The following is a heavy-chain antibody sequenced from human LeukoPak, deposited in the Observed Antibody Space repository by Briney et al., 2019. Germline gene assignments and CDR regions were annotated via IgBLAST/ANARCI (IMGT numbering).Heavy chain of an antibody. CDR1: GFTFTSYG. D-gene: IGHD6-13*01. CDR2: ITYDGYYK. V-gene: IGHV3-30*18. Sequence: PGGSLRLSCAASGFTFTSYGMHWVRQAPGKGLEWVALITYDGYYKYYSDSVKGRFTISSDNSKNTLYLQMNSLRAEDTAVYYCAKEIHSSSWYILDYWGQGTLVTVSS. CDR3: AKEIHSSSWYILDY. J-gene: IGHJ4*02.